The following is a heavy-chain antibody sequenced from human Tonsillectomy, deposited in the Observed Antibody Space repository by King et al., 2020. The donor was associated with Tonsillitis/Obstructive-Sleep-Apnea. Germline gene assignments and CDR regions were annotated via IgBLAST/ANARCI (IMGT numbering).Heavy chain of an antibody. D-gene: IGHD3-22*01. CDR3: ARPYYYDSSGYYY. Sequence: LQLQESGPGLVKPSETLSLTCAVSGGSISSSTYYWGWIRQPPGQGLEWIGSIYYSGSTYYNPSLKSRVTISVDTSKNQFSLKLSSVTAADTAVYYCARPYYYDSSGYYYWGQGTLVTVSS. CDR2: IYYSGST. CDR1: GGSISSSTYY. J-gene: IGHJ4*02. V-gene: IGHV4-39*01.